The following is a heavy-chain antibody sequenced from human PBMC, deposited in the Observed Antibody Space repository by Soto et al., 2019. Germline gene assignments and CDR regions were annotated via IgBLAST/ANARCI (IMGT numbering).Heavy chain of an antibody. CDR3: ARGLSGSYYGTFDY. D-gene: IGHD3-10*01. J-gene: IGHJ4*02. V-gene: IGHV4-31*03. CDR1: GGSISSGGYY. Sequence: PSETLSLTCTVSGGSISSGGYYWSWIRQHPGKGLEWIGYIYYSGSTYYNPSLKSRVTISVDTSKNQFSLKLSSVTAADTAVYYCARGLSGSYYGTFDYWGQGTLVTVS. CDR2: IYYSGST.